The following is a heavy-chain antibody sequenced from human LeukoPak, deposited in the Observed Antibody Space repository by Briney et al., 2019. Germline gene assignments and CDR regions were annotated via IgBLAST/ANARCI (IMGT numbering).Heavy chain of an antibody. D-gene: IGHD6-6*01. CDR2: ISSSSSYI. CDR3: ARDEQLVPCDV. J-gene: IGHJ6*02. Sequence: GGSLRLSCAASGFTFSSYSMSWVRQAPGKGLEWVSSISSSSSYIYYADSVKGRFTISRDNAKNSLYLQMNSLRAEDTAVYYCARDEQLVPCDVWGQGTTVTVSS. CDR1: GFTFSSYS. V-gene: IGHV3-21*01.